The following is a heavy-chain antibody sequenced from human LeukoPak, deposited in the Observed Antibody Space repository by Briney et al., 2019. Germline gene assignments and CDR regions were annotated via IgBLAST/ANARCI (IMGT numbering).Heavy chain of an antibody. Sequence: GASVKVSCKASGYTFTSYYMHWVRQAPGQGLEWMGIINPSGGSTSYAQKFQGRVTMTRDTSTSTVYMELSSLRSEDTAVYYCASTPRYYDSSGYYLDYWGQGTLVTVSS. D-gene: IGHD3-22*01. CDR1: GYTFTSYY. CDR2: INPSGGST. V-gene: IGHV1-46*01. J-gene: IGHJ4*02. CDR3: ASTPRYYDSSGYYLDY.